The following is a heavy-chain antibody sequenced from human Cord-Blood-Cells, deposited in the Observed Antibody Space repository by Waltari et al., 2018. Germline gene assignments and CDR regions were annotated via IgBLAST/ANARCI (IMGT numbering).Heavy chain of an antibody. CDR2: FDPEDGET. J-gene: IGHJ4*02. V-gene: IGHV1-24*01. CDR1: GYTLTELS. CDR3: ATVWTTVDPFDY. D-gene: IGHD4-17*01. Sequence: QVQLVQSGAEVKKPGASVKVSCKVSGYTLTELSMHWVRQAPGNGLEWMGGFDPEDGETIYEQKFQGRVTMTEDTSTDTAYMELSSLRSEDTAVYYCATVWTTVDPFDYWGQGTLVTVSS.